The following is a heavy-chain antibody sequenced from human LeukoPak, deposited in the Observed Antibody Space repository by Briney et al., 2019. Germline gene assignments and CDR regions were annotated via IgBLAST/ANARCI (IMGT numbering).Heavy chain of an antibody. D-gene: IGHD1-26*01. J-gene: IGHJ3*02. Sequence: GESLRLSCAASGFTFSNYAMTWVRQAPGKGLEWVSAISGSDNSTYYTDSVKGRFIISRDNSKNMLYLQMNSLRAEDTAVYYCAKVHYPWELDAFDIWCQGTMVTVSS. CDR3: AKVHYPWELDAFDI. V-gene: IGHV3-23*01. CDR2: ISGSDNST. CDR1: GFTFSNYA.